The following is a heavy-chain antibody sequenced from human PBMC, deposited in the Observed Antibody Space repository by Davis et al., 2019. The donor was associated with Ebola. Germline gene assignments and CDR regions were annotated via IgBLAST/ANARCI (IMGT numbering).Heavy chain of an antibody. J-gene: IGHJ4*02. CDR2: IYYSGST. CDR3: ARETTVTLIDY. Sequence: SETLSLTCTVSGGSISSSSYYWGWIRQPPGKGLEWIGYIYYSGSTNYNPSLKSRVTISVDTSKNQFSLKLSSVTAADTAVYYCARETTVTLIDYWGQGTLVTVSS. D-gene: IGHD4-17*01. CDR1: GGSISSSSYY. V-gene: IGHV4-61*05.